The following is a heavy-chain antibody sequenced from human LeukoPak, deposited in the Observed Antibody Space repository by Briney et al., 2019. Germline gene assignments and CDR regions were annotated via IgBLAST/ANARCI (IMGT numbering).Heavy chain of an antibody. CDR2: ISDSGDNT. D-gene: IGHD2-8*02. CDR3: AKKIGTGPGHNWFDP. V-gene: IGHV3-23*01. Sequence: PGGSLRLSCAASGFNFGSYYMTWVRQAPGKGLEWVSVISDSGDNTYYADSVKGRFTVSRDNSRGTLYLQMNSLRAEDTALYYCAKKIGTGPGHNWFDPWGQGTLVTVSS. CDR1: GFNFGSYY. J-gene: IGHJ5*02.